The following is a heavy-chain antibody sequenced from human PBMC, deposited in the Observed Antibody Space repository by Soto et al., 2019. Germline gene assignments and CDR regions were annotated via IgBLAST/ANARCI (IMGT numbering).Heavy chain of an antibody. V-gene: IGHV3-11*06. J-gene: IGHJ4*02. CDR1: GFTFSDYY. CDR3: ARNDSSGYLDS. CDR2: ISSSATYA. Sequence: GSLRLSCAASGFTFSDYYMSWIRQAPGKGLEWLSYISSSATYAIYADSVKGRFTLSRDNAKNSLYLQMNSLRAEDTAVYYCARNDSSGYLDSWGQGTLVTVSS. D-gene: IGHD3-22*01.